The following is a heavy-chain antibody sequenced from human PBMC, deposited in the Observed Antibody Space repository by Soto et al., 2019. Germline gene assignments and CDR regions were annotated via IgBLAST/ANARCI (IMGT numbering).Heavy chain of an antibody. Sequence: QVQLVQSGAEVKKPGASVKVSCKASGYTFSTYGIIWVRQAPGQGLEWMGWISGDNGNTNYAQKVQGRVTMTTDTSTSTAYMELRSLRSDDTAVYYCARDRGWDNWNYRGAGWFDPWGQGTLVTVSS. D-gene: IGHD1-7*01. J-gene: IGHJ5*02. CDR1: GYTFSTYG. CDR2: ISGDNGNT. V-gene: IGHV1-18*01. CDR3: ARDRGWDNWNYRGAGWFDP.